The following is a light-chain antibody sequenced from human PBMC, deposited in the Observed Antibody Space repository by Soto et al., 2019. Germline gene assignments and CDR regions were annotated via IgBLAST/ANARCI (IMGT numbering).Light chain of an antibody. CDR3: QQSHSTPIT. CDR1: QSINSR. CDR2: AAS. Sequence: DIPMTQCPSTLSACLGDRVTITVRASQSINSRLAWYQQKTGKAPKLLIYAASSLQSGVPSRFSGSGYGTDFNLTISSLQTEDFATYYCQQSHSTPITFGQGTRLEIK. J-gene: IGKJ5*01. V-gene: IGKV1-39*01.